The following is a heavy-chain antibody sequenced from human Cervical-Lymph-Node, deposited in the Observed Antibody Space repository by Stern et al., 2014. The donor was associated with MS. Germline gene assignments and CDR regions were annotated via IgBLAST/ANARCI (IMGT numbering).Heavy chain of an antibody. J-gene: IGHJ4*02. CDR3: ARGFHSFDS. CDR1: GFTFSDHY. Sequence: EVQLVESGGGLVRPGGSLRLSCAVSGFTFSDHYMEWVRQAPGKGLEWVGRSRNKPNSYTTEYAASVKGRFTVSRDDSKNLLYLQMNSLKTDDTAVYYCARGFHSFDSWGQGTLVTVSS. CDR2: SRNKPNSYTT. V-gene: IGHV3-72*01.